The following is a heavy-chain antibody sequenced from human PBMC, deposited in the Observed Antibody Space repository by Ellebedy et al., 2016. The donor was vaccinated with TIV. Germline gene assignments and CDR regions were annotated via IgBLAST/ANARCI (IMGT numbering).Heavy chain of an antibody. CDR1: GYSFTNYW. Sequence: KVSXXGSGYSFTNYWIGWVRQMPGKGLEWMGIIYPADSDTRYSPSFQGQVTISADKSISTAYLQWSSLKASDTAMYYCARRSGDHENFQHWGQGTLVTVSS. CDR2: IYPADSDT. CDR3: ARRSGDHENFQH. D-gene: IGHD4-17*01. J-gene: IGHJ1*01. V-gene: IGHV5-51*01.